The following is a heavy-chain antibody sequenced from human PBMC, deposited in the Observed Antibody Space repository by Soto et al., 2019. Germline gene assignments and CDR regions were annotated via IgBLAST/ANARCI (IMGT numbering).Heavy chain of an antibody. CDR3: ERSRANYYDSRGYYYSTFDY. CDR1: GGTFSSYA. CDR2: LIPMFGTA. Sequence: QVQLVQSGAEVKKPGSSVKVSCKTSGGTFSSYAISWVRQAPGQGLEWMGGLIPMFGTANYAQKFQGRGTITADESTSTAYMELSSLRSEDTGVYYCERSRANYYDSRGYYYSTFDYWGQGTLVTVSS. V-gene: IGHV1-69*12. D-gene: IGHD3-22*01. J-gene: IGHJ4*02.